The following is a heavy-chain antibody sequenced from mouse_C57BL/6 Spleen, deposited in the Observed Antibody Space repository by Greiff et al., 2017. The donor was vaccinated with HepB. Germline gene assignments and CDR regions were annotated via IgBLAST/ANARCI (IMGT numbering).Heavy chain of an antibody. Sequence: QVTLKVSGPGILQSSQTLSLTCSFSGFSLSTSGMGVSWIRQPSGKGLEWLAHIYWDDYKRYNTYLKSRLTISKDTSRKQVFLKITIVDTADTATYYCARMGNYAAWFAYWGQGTLVTVSA. CDR2: IYWDDYK. CDR1: GFSLSTSGMG. V-gene: IGHV8-12*01. D-gene: IGHD2-1*01. J-gene: IGHJ3*01. CDR3: ARMGNYAAWFAY.